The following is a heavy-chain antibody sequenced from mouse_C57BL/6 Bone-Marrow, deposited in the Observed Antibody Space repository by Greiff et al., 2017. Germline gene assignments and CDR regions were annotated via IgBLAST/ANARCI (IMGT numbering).Heavy chain of an antibody. V-gene: IGHV1-74*01. CDR1: GYTFTSYW. Sequence: QVQLKQPGAELVKPGASVKVSCKASGYTFTSYWMHWVKQRPGQGLEWIGRIHPSDSDTNYNQKLKGKAPLTVDQSSSTAFMQLSHLISEDSAVSYCATLYSNLGYYYAMDYWGQGTSVTVAS. CDR3: ATLYSNLGYYYAMDY. J-gene: IGHJ4*01. D-gene: IGHD2-5*01. CDR2: IHPSDSDT.